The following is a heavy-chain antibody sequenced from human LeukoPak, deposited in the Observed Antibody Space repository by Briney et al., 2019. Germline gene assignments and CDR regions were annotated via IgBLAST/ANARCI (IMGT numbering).Heavy chain of an antibody. V-gene: IGHV4-34*01. J-gene: IGHJ5*02. D-gene: IGHD6-19*01. CDR2: INHSGST. Sequence: SETLSLTCAVYGGSFSGYCWSWLRQPPGKGLEWIGEINHSGSTNYNPSLKSRVTISVGTSKNQFSLKLSSVTAADTAVYYCARGRDIAVAGISDWFDPWGQGTLVTVS. CDR1: GGSFSGYC. CDR3: ARGRDIAVAGISDWFDP.